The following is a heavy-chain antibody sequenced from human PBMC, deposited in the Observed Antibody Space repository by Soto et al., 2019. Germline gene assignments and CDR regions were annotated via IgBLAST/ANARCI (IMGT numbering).Heavy chain of an antibody. Sequence: QVQLQESGPGLVKPSQTLSLTCTVSGRSINSGVYCWSWIRQHPGKGLEWIGCISYGGSTSNKAALKSRVTICVYTAKNQCSLKLSSVTASDTAVYYFSRGILVWGQGTLITVSS. D-gene: IGHD5-18*01. V-gene: IGHV4-31*03. CDR3: SRGILV. CDR1: GRSINSGVYC. CDR2: ISYGGST. J-gene: IGHJ4*02.